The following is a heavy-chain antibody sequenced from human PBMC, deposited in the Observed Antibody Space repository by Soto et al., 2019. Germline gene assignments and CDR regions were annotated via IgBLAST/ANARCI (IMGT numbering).Heavy chain of an antibody. CDR3: AKDHRSPYYYYYGMDV. D-gene: IGHD3-10*01. V-gene: IGHV3-23*01. J-gene: IGHJ6*02. CDR2: ISGSGGST. CDR1: GFTFSSYA. Sequence: GGSLRLSCAASGFTFSSYAMSWVRQAPGKGLEWVSAISGSGGSTYYADSVKGRFTISRDNSKNTLYLQMNSLRAEDTAVYYCAKDHRSPYYYYYGMDVWGQGTTVTVSS.